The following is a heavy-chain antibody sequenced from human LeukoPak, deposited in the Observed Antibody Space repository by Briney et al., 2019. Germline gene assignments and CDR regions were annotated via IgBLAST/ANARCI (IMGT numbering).Heavy chain of an antibody. D-gene: IGHD3-3*01. CDR3: ARGFGVVTMVGGNWFDP. V-gene: IGHV1-8*01. CDR1: GYTFTSYD. CDR2: MNPNSGNT. Sequence: ASVKLSCKASGYTFTSYDINWLRQATGQGLEWMGGMNPNSGNTGYAQKFQGRVTMTTNTSISTAYMELSSRRSEDTAVYYCARGFGVVTMVGGNWFDPWGQGTLVTVSS. J-gene: IGHJ5*02.